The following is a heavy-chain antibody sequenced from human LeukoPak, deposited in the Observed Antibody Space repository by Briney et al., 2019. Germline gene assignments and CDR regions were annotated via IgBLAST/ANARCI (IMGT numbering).Heavy chain of an antibody. J-gene: IGHJ4*02. V-gene: IGHV1-69*13. CDR3: ARVPSWPHDGYFDY. CDR2: IIPIFGTA. Sequence: SVKVSCKASGGTFSSYAISWVRQAPGQGLEWMGGIIPIFGTANYAQKFQGRVTITADESTSTAYMELSSLRSEDTAVYYCARVPSWPHDGYFDYWGQGTLVTVSS. D-gene: IGHD3-3*01. CDR1: GGTFSSYA.